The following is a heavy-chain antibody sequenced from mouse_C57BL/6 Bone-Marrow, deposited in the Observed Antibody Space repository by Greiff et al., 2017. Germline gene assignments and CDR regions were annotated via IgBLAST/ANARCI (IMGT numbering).Heavy chain of an antibody. CDR3: VDYDNYGAMGD. CDR2: IRNKANNHAT. D-gene: IGHD2-1*01. V-gene: IGHV6-6*01. CDR1: GFTFSDAW. Sequence: EVQVVESGGGLVQPGGSMKLSCAASGFTFSDAWMDWVRQSPEKGLEWVAVIRNKANNHATYYAESVKGRFTISRDDSKSRVYLHMNSLRAADTGINNCVDYDNYGAMGDWGQGTSVTVSS. J-gene: IGHJ4*01.